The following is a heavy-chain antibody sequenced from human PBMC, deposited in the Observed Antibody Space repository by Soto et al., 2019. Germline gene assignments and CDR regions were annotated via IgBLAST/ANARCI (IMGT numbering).Heavy chain of an antibody. D-gene: IGHD3-3*01. CDR3: ARGGGVGVAGSAAFDM. CDR2: INPATGAA. CDR1: GYPVTAYY. V-gene: IGHV1-2*02. Sequence: QLHLVQSGAVVKKPGASATVSCSASGYPVTAYYMHWVRQAPGRGLEWMGGINPATGAAKYTQTFQGRVTLTRDTAQSTVFMELCGLTSEDPAVFYRARGGGVGVAGSAAFDMWGQGTLVTVSS. J-gene: IGHJ3*02.